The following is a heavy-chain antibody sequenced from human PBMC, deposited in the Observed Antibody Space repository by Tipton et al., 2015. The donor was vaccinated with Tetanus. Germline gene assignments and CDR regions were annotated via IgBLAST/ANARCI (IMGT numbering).Heavy chain of an antibody. V-gene: IGHV4-61*08. CDR2: MHHSGYA. CDR3: ARGGGDNWNFWPD. Sequence: TLSLTCTVSGFSVSSSAYYWGWIRQPPGKGLEWIGYMHHSGYANYNPSLKSRVTISMDTSGNQFALRLSSVTAADTAMYYCARGGGDNWNFWPDWGQGALVTVSS. J-gene: IGHJ4*02. D-gene: IGHD1-7*01. CDR1: GFSVSSSAYY.